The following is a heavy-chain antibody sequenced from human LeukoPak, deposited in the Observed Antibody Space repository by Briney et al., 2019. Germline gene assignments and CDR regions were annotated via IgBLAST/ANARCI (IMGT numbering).Heavy chain of an antibody. V-gene: IGHV3-23*01. CDR3: ANSPILAVADYFGS. J-gene: IGHJ4*02. CDR1: GFTFSSYA. D-gene: IGHD6-19*01. Sequence: GGSLRLSCAASGFTFSSYAMSWVRQAPGKGLEWVSGISGSDGSTNYADSVKGRFTISRDNSKNTLYLQMNSLRAEDTAVYYCANSPILAVADYFGSWGQGMLVTVSS. CDR2: ISGSDGST.